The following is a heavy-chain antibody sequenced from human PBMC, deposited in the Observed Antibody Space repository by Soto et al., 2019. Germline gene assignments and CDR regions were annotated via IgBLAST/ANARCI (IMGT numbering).Heavy chain of an antibody. Sequence: QLQLQESGPGLVKPSETLSLMCNVSGGFVSSSFYYWGWIRQPPGKGLEWIGSIYYRGTTYYSASLKSRVTIFVGKAGDQFSLGPRSVTGADPAVFYCASFPLHFFDSGVYGGYYIDDWGQGILVTVSS. D-gene: IGHD3-22*01. CDR1: GGFVSSSFYY. CDR2: IYYRGTT. V-gene: IGHV4-39*01. J-gene: IGHJ4*02. CDR3: ASFPLHFFDSGVYGGYYIDD.